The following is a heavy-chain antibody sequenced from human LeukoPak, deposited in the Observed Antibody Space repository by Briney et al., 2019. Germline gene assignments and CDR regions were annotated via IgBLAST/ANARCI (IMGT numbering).Heavy chain of an antibody. CDR2: ISAYNGNT. J-gene: IGHJ4*02. V-gene: IGHV1-18*01. CDR3: ARDPPRIAAAGSGAFDY. D-gene: IGHD6-13*01. CDR1: GYTFTSYG. Sequence: ASVKVSCKASGYTFTSYGISWVRQAPGQGLEWMGWISAYNGNTNYAQKLQGRVTMTTDTPTSTAYMELRSLRSDDTAVYYCARDPPRIAAAGSGAFDYWGQGTLVTVSS.